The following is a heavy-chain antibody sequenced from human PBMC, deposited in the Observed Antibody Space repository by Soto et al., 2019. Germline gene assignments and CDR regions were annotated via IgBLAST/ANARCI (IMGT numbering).Heavy chain of an antibody. J-gene: IGHJ3*02. CDR2: IKGDGSYT. Sequence: LRLSFAASGFTFSDHWMHWVRQVPGKGLVWVSRIKGDGSYTNYADSVKGRFTIIRDNAKNTLYLQMNSLRVEDTAVYYCARLGSTNTFDIWGLGTKVTVSS. V-gene: IGHV3-74*01. CDR1: GFTFSDHW. D-gene: IGHD2-2*01. CDR3: ARLGSTNTFDI.